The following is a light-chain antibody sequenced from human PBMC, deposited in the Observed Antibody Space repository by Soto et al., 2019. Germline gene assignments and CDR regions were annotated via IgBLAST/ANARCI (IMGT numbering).Light chain of an antibody. CDR3: QQRSYWPPGA. J-gene: IGKJ2*01. Sequence: EIVLTQSPATLSLSPGERVSLSCRASQNIDIYLAWYQQKNGQPPKLLVYDASIRTSGVPARFSGSGSGTDFTLTISDLQPEDFAVYHCQQRSYWPPGAFGQGTKLEIK. CDR2: DAS. CDR1: QNIDIY. V-gene: IGKV3-11*01.